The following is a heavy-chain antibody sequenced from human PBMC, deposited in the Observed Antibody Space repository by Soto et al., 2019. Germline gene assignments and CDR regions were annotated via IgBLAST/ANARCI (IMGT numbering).Heavy chain of an antibody. CDR2: INHSGST. D-gene: IGHD2-2*01. CDR3: ARGRAAGCSSTSCYGGTGYYYDMDV. V-gene: IGHV4-34*01. Sequence: SETLSLTCAVYGGSFSGYYWSWIRQPPGKGLEWIGEINHSGSTNYNPSLKSRVTISVDTSKNQFSLKLSSVTAADTAVYYCARGRAAGCSSTSCYGGTGYYYDMDVWGKGTTV. CDR1: GGSFSGYY. J-gene: IGHJ6*03.